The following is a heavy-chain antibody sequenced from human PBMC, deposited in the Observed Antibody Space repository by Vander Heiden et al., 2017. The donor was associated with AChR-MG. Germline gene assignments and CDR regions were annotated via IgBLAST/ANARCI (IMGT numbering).Heavy chain of an antibody. D-gene: IGHD3-10*01. J-gene: IGHJ5*02. CDR1: GGSISSRSYY. CDR3: ARQELLWFGESADWFDP. V-gene: IGHV4-39*01. Sequence: QLQLQESGPGLVKPSENLSLTCTVSGGSISSRSYYWGGIRQPPGKGLEWIGSIYYSGSTYYNPSLKSRVTISVDTSKNQFSLKLSSVTAADTAVYYCARQELLWFGESADWFDPWGQGTLVTVSS. CDR2: IYYSGST.